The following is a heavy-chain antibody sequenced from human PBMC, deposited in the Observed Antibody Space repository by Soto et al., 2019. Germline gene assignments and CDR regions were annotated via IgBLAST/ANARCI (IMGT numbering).Heavy chain of an antibody. Sequence: GGSLRLSCGASGFTFSAYCMSWVRQAPGKGLEWVANIKEDGSEKYYVDSVKGRFTISRDNAKNSLYLQMNSLRAEDTAVYYCARVFRGYSYGPVDYWGQGTLVTVSS. J-gene: IGHJ4*02. CDR3: ARVFRGYSYGPVDY. CDR2: IKEDGSEK. CDR1: GFTFSAYC. D-gene: IGHD5-18*01. V-gene: IGHV3-7*03.